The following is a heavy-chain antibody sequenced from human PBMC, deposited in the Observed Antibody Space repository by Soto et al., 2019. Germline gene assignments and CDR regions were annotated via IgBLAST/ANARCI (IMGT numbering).Heavy chain of an antibody. Sequence: EVQLLESGGGLVQPGGSLRLSCAASGFTFSTSGMSWVRQAPGKGLDWVSCISAAGSGTYYADSVKGRLTISRDNSKNTLYLQMNSLRAEDTAVYYCVKGTSNNDYWGQGTLVTVSS. CDR2: ISAAGSGT. CDR1: GFTFSTSG. D-gene: IGHD2-2*01. J-gene: IGHJ4*02. CDR3: VKGTSNNDY. V-gene: IGHV3-23*01.